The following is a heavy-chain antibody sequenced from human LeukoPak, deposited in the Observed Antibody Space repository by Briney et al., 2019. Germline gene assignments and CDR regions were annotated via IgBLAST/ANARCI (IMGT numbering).Heavy chain of an antibody. CDR1: GGSISNNSYY. CDR3: ARHVAAGPGADAFDI. V-gene: IGHV4-39*01. J-gene: IGHJ3*02. CDR2: IYYSGRT. D-gene: IGHD6-13*01. Sequence: SETLSLTCSVSGGSISNNSYYWGWIRQPPGKGLEWIGSIYYSGRTYYNPSLKSRVTISVDTSKNHFSLKLSSMIAADTAFYYCARHVAAGPGADAFDIWGQGTIVTVSS.